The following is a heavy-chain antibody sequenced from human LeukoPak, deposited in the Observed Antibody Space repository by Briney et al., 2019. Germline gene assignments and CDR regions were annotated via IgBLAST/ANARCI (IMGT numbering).Heavy chain of an antibody. CDR1: GFTFSSYG. CDR3: AKGGRYRSSLLDY. V-gene: IGHV3-30*02. D-gene: IGHD6-13*01. Sequence: VQPGGSLRLSCAASGFTFSSYGMHWVRQAPGKGLEWVAFIRYDGSNKYYADSVKGRFTISRDNSKNTLYLQMNSLRAEDTAVYYCAKGGRYRSSLLDYWGQGTLVTVSS. J-gene: IGHJ4*02. CDR2: IRYDGSNK.